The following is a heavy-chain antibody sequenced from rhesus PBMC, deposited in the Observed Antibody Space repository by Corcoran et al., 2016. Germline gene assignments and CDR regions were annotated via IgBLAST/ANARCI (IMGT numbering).Heavy chain of an antibody. Sequence: EVQLVESGGGLAEPGGSLRLSCAATGFPFSIYWMSWVRQTPGKGLEWISLISKTGEGNFYADSVKGRFIISRDNSKTTLSLQGNSLRADDTAVYFCTREAGWGRLDSWGQGVVVTVSP. J-gene: IGHJ6*01. V-gene: IGHV3S42*01. CDR3: TREAGWGRLDS. CDR2: ISKTGEGN. D-gene: IGHD3-34*01. CDR1: GFPFSIYW.